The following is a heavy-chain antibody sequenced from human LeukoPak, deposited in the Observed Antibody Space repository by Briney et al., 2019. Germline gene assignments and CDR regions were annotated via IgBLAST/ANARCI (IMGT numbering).Heavy chain of an antibody. D-gene: IGHD5-18*01. Sequence: GGSLRLSCAASGFTFSSYEMNWVRQAPGKGLEWVSYISSSGSTIYYADSVKGRFTISRDNSKNTLYLEMNSLRTEDTAVYYCAKGGLQTRNLYFALWGRGTLVTVSS. J-gene: IGHJ2*01. V-gene: IGHV3-48*03. CDR1: GFTFSSYE. CDR3: AKGGLQTRNLYFAL. CDR2: ISSSGSTI.